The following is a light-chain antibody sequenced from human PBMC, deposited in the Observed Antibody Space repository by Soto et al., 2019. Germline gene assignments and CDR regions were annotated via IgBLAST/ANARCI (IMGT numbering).Light chain of an antibody. V-gene: IGKV3-20*01. CDR3: QQYCSSPPVT. Sequence: EIVLTQSPGALSLSPGERATLSCRASQSVRSNYLAWYQQKPGQAPRLLIYGASSRATGIPDRFSGSGPGTDFTLTISRLEPEDFAVYYCQQYCSSPPVTFGGGTRVEIK. CDR2: GAS. J-gene: IGKJ4*01. CDR1: QSVRSNY.